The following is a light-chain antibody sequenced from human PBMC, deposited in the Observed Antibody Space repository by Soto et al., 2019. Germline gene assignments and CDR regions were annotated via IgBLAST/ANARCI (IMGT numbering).Light chain of an antibody. J-gene: IGKJ4*01. Sequence: DIVMTQSPDSLAVSLGERATINCKSSQSVLYSSNNKNYLAWYQQKSGQPPKLLIYWASTRESGVPDRFSGSGSGADFTLTISSLQAEDVALYYCQQYYNSPLTFGGGTKVEIK. V-gene: IGKV4-1*01. CDR3: QQYYNSPLT. CDR2: WAS. CDR1: QSVLYSSNNKNY.